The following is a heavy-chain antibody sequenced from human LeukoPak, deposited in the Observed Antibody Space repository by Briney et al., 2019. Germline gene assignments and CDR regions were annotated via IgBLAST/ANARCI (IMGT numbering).Heavy chain of an antibody. CDR1: GYTFTCYY. Sequence: ASVKVSCKASGYTFTCYYMHWVRQAPGQGLEWMGWINPNSGGTNYAQKFQGRVTMTRDTSISTAYMELSRLRSDDTAVYYCARGPVPAATYYYYMDVWGKGTTVTVSS. J-gene: IGHJ6*03. CDR2: INPNSGGT. CDR3: ARGPVPAATYYYYMDV. V-gene: IGHV1-2*02. D-gene: IGHD2-2*01.